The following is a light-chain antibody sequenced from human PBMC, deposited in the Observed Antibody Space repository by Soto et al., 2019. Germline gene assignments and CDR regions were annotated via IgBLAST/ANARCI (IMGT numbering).Light chain of an antibody. CDR2: AAS. Sequence: DIQMTQSPSSLSASVGDRVTITCRASQSICSYLNWYQQKPGKAPKLLIYAASSLQSGVPSRFSGSVSWTDFTLNISSLQPEDFSTYYCQQSYSTHPKTFGQGTKREIK. CDR1: QSICSY. CDR3: QQSYSTHPKT. V-gene: IGKV1-39*01. J-gene: IGKJ2*01.